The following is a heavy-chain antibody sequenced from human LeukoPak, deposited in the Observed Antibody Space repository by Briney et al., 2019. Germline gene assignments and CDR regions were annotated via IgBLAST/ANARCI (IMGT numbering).Heavy chain of an antibody. Sequence: GASVKVSCKTSGYTFTNYYIHWVRQAPGRGLEWMGRIDPNTGGTKSAKNFQGRVTMTRDTSISTAYMALSGLRSDDTAVYYCASLYDIVGTTVDYWGQGTLVTVSS. V-gene: IGHV1-2*06. CDR2: IDPNTGGT. D-gene: IGHD1-26*01. J-gene: IGHJ4*02. CDR3: ASLYDIVGTTVDY. CDR1: GYTFTNYY.